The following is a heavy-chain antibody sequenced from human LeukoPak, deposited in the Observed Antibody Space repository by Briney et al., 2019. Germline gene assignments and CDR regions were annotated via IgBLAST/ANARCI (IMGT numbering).Heavy chain of an antibody. CDR2: INPNSGGT. D-gene: IGHD6-13*01. Sequence: ASVKVSCKASGYTFTSYAMNWVRQAPGQGLEWMGWINPNSGGTNYAQKFQGRATMTRDTSISTAYMELSRLRSDDTAVYFCARAYSSSWYGAFDIWGQGTMVTVSS. V-gene: IGHV1-2*02. CDR3: ARAYSSSWYGAFDI. CDR1: GYTFTSYA. J-gene: IGHJ3*02.